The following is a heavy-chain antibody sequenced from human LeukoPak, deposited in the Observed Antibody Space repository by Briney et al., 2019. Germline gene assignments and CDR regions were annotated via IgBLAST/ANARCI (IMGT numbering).Heavy chain of an antibody. CDR3: ARFACSSTSCYSVWFDP. CDR1: GGSISSYY. CDR2: IYYSGST. Sequence: PSETLSLTCTVSGGSISSYYWSWIRQPPGKGLEWIGYIYYSGSTNYNPSLKSRVTISVDTSKNQFSLKLSSVTAADTAVYYCARFACSSTSCYSVWFDPWGQGTPGTVSS. J-gene: IGHJ5*02. D-gene: IGHD2-2*01. V-gene: IGHV4-59*01.